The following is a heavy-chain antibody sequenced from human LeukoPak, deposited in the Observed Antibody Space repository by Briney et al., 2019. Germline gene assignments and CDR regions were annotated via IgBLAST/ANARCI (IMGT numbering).Heavy chain of an antibody. CDR3: ARDYLWLSTRGYFDY. CDR1: SVSISSSSYY. D-gene: IGHD5/OR15-5a*01. CDR2: VSYSGST. J-gene: IGHJ4*02. V-gene: IGHV4-39*07. Sequence: SETLSLTCTVSSVSISSSSYYWGWIRQPPGKGLEWIGTVSYSGSTYYNSSLKSRVTISVDTSKNQFSLKLSSVTAADTAVYYCARDYLWLSTRGYFDYWGQGTLVTVSS.